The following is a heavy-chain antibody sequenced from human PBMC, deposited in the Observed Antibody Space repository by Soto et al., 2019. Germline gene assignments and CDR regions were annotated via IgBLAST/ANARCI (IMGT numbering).Heavy chain of an antibody. CDR1: GVSISSYH. Sequence: SETLSLTCTVSGVSISSYHWSWIRQPPGKGLEWIGYIYYTGSTNYNPSLKSRVTMSVDTSKNEFSLKLSSVAAADTAVYYCARFVYADGYYFFDYWGQGTLVTVSS. CDR2: IYYTGST. V-gene: IGHV4-59*01. J-gene: IGHJ4*02. D-gene: IGHD2-2*01. CDR3: ARFVYADGYYFFDY.